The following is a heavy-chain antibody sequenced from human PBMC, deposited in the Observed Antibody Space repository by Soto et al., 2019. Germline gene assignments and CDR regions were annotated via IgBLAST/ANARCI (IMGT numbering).Heavy chain of an antibody. CDR1: GYTFTSYG. Sequence: ASVKVSCKASGYTFTSYGISWVRQAPGQGLEWMGWISADNGNTGYAQKLQGRVTMTGNTSMSSVYMELSSLTSEDTAVYYCARRRGSNGWFDLWGQGTLVTVSS. CDR2: ISADNGNT. V-gene: IGHV1-18*04. D-gene: IGHD2-8*01. J-gene: IGHJ5*02. CDR3: ARRRGSNGWFDL.